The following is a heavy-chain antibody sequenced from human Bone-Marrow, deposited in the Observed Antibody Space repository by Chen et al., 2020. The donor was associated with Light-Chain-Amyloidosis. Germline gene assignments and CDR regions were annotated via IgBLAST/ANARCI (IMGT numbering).Heavy chain of an antibody. CDR1: GFTFDDFN. CDR3: VKDIEQYQLLFGLGY. V-gene: IGHV3-43*01. D-gene: IGHD2-2*01. J-gene: IGHJ4*02. Sequence: EVQLVESGGVVVQPGGSLRLSCAASGFTFDDFNMHWVRQVPGKGLEWVSLISWDGRSTYYADSVKCRFTISRDNSKNSLYLQMNSLRTEDTALYYCVKDIEQYQLLFGLGYWGQGALVTVSS. CDR2: ISWDGRST.